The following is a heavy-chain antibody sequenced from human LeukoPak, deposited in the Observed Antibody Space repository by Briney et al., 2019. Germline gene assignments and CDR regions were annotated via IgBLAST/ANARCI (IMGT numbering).Heavy chain of an antibody. D-gene: IGHD3-3*01. J-gene: IGHJ6*02. Sequence: SETLSLTCAVYGGSFSGYYWSWIRQPPGKGLEWIGEINHSGSTNYNPSLKSRVTISVDTSKNQFPLKLSSVTAADTAVYYCARARYYDFWSGYYRSSRYGMDVWGQGTTVTVSS. CDR3: ARARYYDFWSGYYRSSRYGMDV. CDR2: INHSGST. CDR1: GGSFSGYY. V-gene: IGHV4-34*01.